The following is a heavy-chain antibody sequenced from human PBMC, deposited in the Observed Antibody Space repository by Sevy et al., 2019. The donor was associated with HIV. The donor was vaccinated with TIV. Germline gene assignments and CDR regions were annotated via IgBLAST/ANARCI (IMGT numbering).Heavy chain of an antibody. CDR1: GFTFSDHY. Sequence: GGSLRLSCVASGFTFSDHYMEWVRQAPGKGLEWVGRTRNKADGYTTEYAASVKGRFTISRDDSKNSVYLQMNSLKTQDSAVYYCVRGPNCGVGGCQQISPYCLDVWGKGATVTVSS. J-gene: IGHJ6*03. CDR2: TRNKADGYTT. V-gene: IGHV3-72*01. D-gene: IGHD2-15*01. CDR3: VRGPNCGVGGCQQISPYCLDV.